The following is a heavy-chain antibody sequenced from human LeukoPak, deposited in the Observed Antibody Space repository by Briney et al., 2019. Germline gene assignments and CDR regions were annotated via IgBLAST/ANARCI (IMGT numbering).Heavy chain of an antibody. J-gene: IGHJ4*02. D-gene: IGHD2-2*01. CDR1: GGSFSGYY. Sequence: SETLSLTCAVYGGSFSGYYWSWIRQPPGKGLEWIGRIYHSGSTYYNPSLKSRVTISVDTSKNQFSLKLSSVTAADTAVYYCASSRGYCSSSSCLERYGYWGQGTLVTVSS. CDR3: ASSRGYCSSSSCLERYGY. CDR2: IYHSGST. V-gene: IGHV4-34*01.